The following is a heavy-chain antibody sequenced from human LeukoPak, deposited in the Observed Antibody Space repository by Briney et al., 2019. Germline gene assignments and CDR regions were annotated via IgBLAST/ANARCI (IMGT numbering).Heavy chain of an antibody. CDR2: IRYDGSNK. V-gene: IGHV3-30*02. J-gene: IGHJ4*02. D-gene: IGHD3-16*02. Sequence: PGGSLRLSCAASGFTFSSYGMHWVRQAPGKGLEWVAFIRYDGSNKYYADSVKGRSTISRDNSKNTLYLQMNSLRAEDTAVYYCAKVTGYDYVWGSYRNADYWGQGTLVTVSS. CDR1: GFTFSSYG. CDR3: AKVTGYDYVWGSYRNADY.